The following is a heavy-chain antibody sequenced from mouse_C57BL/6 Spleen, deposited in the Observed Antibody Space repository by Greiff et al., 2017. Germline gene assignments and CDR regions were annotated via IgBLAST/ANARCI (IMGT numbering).Heavy chain of an antibody. CDR2: IYPGDGDT. CDR3: ARRPYYSKEDYFDY. V-gene: IGHV1-82*01. J-gene: IGHJ2*01. CDR1: GYAFSSSW. Sequence: QVQLQQSGPELVKPGASVKISCKASGYAFSSSWMNWVKQRPGKGLEWIGRIYPGDGDTNYNGKFKGKATLTADKSSSTAYMQLSSLTSEDSAVYFCARRPYYSKEDYFDYWGQGTTLTVSS. D-gene: IGHD2-5*01.